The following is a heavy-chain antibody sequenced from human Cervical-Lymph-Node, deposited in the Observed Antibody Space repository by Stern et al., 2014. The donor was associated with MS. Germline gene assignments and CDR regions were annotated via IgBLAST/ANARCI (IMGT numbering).Heavy chain of an antibody. V-gene: IGHV2-70*04. Sequence: QITLKESGPALVTPTQTLTLTCTFSGFSLSTTGMRVSWIRQPPGKALEWLARIYLDDDQDYSTSLKTRLTITRDTSKNQVVLKMTNMDPLDTARYYCARYNSEWGFDYWGQGTLVTVSS. CDR3: ARYNSEWGFDY. J-gene: IGHJ4*02. D-gene: IGHD2/OR15-2a*01. CDR1: GFSLSTTGMR. CDR2: IYLDDDQ.